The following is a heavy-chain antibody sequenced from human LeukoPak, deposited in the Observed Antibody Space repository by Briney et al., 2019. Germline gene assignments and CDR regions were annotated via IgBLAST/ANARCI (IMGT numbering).Heavy chain of an antibody. CDR2: ISGSGGST. CDR3: AKQGYYDFSFDP. CDR1: GFTFSSYE. Sequence: GGSLRLSCAASGFTFSSYEMNWVRQAPGKGLEWVSAISGSGGSTYYADSVKGRFTISRDNSKNTLYLQMNSLRAEDTAVYYCAKQGYYDFSFDPWGQGTLVTVSS. J-gene: IGHJ5*02. D-gene: IGHD3-3*01. V-gene: IGHV3-23*01.